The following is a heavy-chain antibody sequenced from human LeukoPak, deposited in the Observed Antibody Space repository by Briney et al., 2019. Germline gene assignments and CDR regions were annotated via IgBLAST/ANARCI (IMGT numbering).Heavy chain of an antibody. CDR2: IYTSGST. CDR1: GGSISSYY. V-gene: IGHV4-4*07. D-gene: IGHD6-19*01. Sequence: PSETLSHTCTVSGGSISSYYWSWIRQPAGKGLEWIGRIYTSGSTNYNPSLKSRVTMSVDTSKNQFSLKLSSVTAADTAVHYCARAGSGWPDNWLDPWGQGTLVTVSS. J-gene: IGHJ5*02. CDR3: ARAGSGWPDNWLDP.